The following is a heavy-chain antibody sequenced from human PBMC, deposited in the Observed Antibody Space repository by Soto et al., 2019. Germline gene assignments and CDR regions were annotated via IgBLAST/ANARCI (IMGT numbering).Heavy chain of an antibody. V-gene: IGHV4-59*01. CDR3: ARRVVVAATDAFDI. CDR2: IYYGGST. CDR1: GGSISSYY. D-gene: IGHD2-15*01. J-gene: IGHJ3*02. Sequence: PSETLSLTCTVCGGSISSYYWSWIRQPPGKGLEWIGYIYYGGSTNYNPSLKSRVTISVDTSKNQFSLKLSSVTAADTAVYYCARRVVVAATDAFDIWGQGTMVTVSS.